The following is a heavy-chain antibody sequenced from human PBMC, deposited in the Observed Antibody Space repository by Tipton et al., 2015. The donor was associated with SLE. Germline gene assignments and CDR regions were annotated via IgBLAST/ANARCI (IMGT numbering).Heavy chain of an antibody. CDR1: GFTFSSYA. Sequence: GSLRLSCAASGFTFSSYAMSWVRQAPGKGLEWVSSISSSSSYIYYADSVKGRFTISRDNAKNSLYLQMNSLRAEDTAVYYCARGSNGQYSSSVSYFDYWGQGTLVTVSS. CDR3: ARGSNGQYSSSVSYFDY. J-gene: IGHJ4*02. V-gene: IGHV3-21*01. D-gene: IGHD6-13*01. CDR2: ISSSSSYI.